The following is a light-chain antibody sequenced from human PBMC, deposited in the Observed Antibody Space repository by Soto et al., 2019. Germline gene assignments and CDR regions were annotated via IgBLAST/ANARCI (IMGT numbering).Light chain of an antibody. CDR1: QSISSW. V-gene: IGKV1-5*01. Sequence: DIQMTQSPSTLSASVGDRVTITCRASQSISSWLAWYQQKPGKAPKLLIYDASSVESGVPSRFSGSGSWTEFTLTISSLQPDDFATYYCQHYNRYTFGQGTKLEIK. CDR3: QHYNRYT. CDR2: DAS. J-gene: IGKJ2*01.